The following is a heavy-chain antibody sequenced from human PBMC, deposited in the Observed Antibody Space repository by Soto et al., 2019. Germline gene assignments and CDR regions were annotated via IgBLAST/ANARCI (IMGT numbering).Heavy chain of an antibody. CDR2: IYYSGST. D-gene: IGHD3-3*01. V-gene: IGHV4-59*01. Sequence: SEALSLTCTVSGGSISSYYWSWIRQPPGKGLEWIGYIYYSGSTNYNPSLKSRVTISVDTSKNQFSLKLSSVTAADTAVYYCASGVVSDAFDIWGQGTMVTVSS. CDR1: GGSISSYY. J-gene: IGHJ3*02. CDR3: ASGVVSDAFDI.